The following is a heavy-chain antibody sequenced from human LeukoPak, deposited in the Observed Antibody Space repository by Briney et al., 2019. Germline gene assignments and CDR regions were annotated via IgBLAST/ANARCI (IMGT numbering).Heavy chain of an antibody. J-gene: IGHJ4*02. CDR2: AST. CDR3: GRHAAFAPFDL. CDR1: GASISNDY. Sequence: SETLSLTCTISGASISNDYWGWVRQPPGKGLQWIASASTYYSSFFESRVTMSIDTSKNQFSLRLASLTAADTAVYYCGRHAAFAPFDLWGQGSLVTVSS. V-gene: IGHV4-39*01.